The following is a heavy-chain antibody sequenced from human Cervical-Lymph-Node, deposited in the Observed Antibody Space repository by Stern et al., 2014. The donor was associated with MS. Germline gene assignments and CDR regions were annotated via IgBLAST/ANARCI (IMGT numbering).Heavy chain of an antibody. J-gene: IGHJ5*02. CDR3: AKAVGAHNWFDP. D-gene: IGHD1-26*01. Sequence: QVQLVESGGGVVQPGRSLRLSCAASGFIFKNYGMHWVRQAPGKGLEWVAVISYDGSDKYYAVSVKGRFTISRDNSKNTLYLQMSSLKSEDMAVYYCAKAVGAHNWFDPWGQGTLVTVSS. V-gene: IGHV3-30*18. CDR1: GFIFKNYG. CDR2: ISYDGSDK.